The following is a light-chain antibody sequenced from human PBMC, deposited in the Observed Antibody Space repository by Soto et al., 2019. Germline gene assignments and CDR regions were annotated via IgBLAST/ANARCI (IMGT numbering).Light chain of an antibody. V-gene: IGKV3-11*01. CDR2: DAS. CDR3: QQRSNCPLT. CDR1: QSISSH. J-gene: IGKJ4*01. Sequence: EIVLTQSPATLSLSPGERATLSCRASQSISSHLAWYQQKPGQAPRLLIYDASNRATGIPARFSGSGSGTDFTLTVSSLEPEDFAVYYCQQRSNCPLTFGGGTKVDIK.